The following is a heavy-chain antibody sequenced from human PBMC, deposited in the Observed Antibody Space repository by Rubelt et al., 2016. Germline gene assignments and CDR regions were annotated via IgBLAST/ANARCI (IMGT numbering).Heavy chain of an antibody. V-gene: IGHV3-21*01. Sequence: SMNWVRQAPGKGLEWVSSISSSSSYIYYADSVKGRFTISRDNAKNSLYLQMNSLRAEDTAVYYCARDLAPGYSSGWYEYWFDPWGQGTLVTVSA. CDR2: ISSSSSYI. D-gene: IGHD6-19*01. J-gene: IGHJ5*02. CDR3: ARDLAPGYSSGWYEYWFDP. CDR1: S.